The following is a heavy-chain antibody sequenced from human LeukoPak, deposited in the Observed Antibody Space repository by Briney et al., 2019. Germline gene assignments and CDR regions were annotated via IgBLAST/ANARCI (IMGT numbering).Heavy chain of an antibody. CDR1: GFTFSSYG. V-gene: IGHV3-30*18. Sequence: GRSLRLSCAASGFTFSSYGMHWVRQAPGKGLEWVAVISYDGSNKYYADSVKGRFTISRDNSKNTLYLQMNSLRAEDAAVFYCAKVLFVNNIRQFFDDWGRGTLVTVSS. J-gene: IGHJ4*02. D-gene: IGHD3-16*02. CDR2: ISYDGSNK. CDR3: AKVLFVNNIRQFFDD.